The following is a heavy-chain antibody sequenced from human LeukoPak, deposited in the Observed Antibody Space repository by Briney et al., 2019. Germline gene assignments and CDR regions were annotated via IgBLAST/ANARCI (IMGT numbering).Heavy chain of an antibody. Sequence: ASVKVSCKASGYTFTNYGVSWVRQAPGQGLEWMGWISVYNGDTNYAQKLQGRVTMTTDTSTSTAYMELRSLRSDDTAVYFCARVEGPSIFGVVDYWGPGTLVTVSS. J-gene: IGHJ4*02. D-gene: IGHD3-3*01. V-gene: IGHV1-18*01. CDR1: GYTFTNYG. CDR2: ISVYNGDT. CDR3: ARVEGPSIFGVVDY.